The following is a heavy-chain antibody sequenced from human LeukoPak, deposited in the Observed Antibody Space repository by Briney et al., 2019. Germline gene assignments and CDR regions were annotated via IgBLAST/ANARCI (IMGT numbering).Heavy chain of an antibody. Sequence: GGSLRLSCAASGFTFSSYAMHWVRQAPGKGLEWVAVISYDGSNKYYADSVKSRFTISRDNSKNTLYLQMNSLRAEDTAVYYCATGEGGWYVDAFDIWGQGTMVTVSS. CDR1: GFTFSSYA. D-gene: IGHD6-19*01. CDR3: ATGEGGWYVDAFDI. V-gene: IGHV3-30*04. CDR2: ISYDGSNK. J-gene: IGHJ3*02.